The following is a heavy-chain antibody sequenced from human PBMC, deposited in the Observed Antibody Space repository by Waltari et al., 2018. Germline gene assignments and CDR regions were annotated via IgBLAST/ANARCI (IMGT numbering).Heavy chain of an antibody. CDR2: IYPSDSNT. V-gene: IGHV5-51*03. Sequence: ELQLVQSAAEVSKPGTSLNISCRGSCYSFTRYSIGKVREMPGKGLEWIGFIYPSDSNTKYSPPFKGQTTTSDDKSISTAYLQWSGLKAADTAIYYGAGYHIGTEGVGDYWGQGTMVTVSS. J-gene: IGHJ4*02. D-gene: IGHD3-9*01. CDR1: CYSFTRYS. CDR3: AGYHIGTEGVGDY.